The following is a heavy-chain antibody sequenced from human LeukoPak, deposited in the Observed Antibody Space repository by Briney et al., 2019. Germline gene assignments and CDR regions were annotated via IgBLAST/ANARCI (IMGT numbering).Heavy chain of an antibody. CDR3: ARDTRRQPYDSSGDDAFDI. J-gene: IGHJ3*02. Sequence: PGGSLRLSCAASGFTFSSYAMHWVRQAPGKGLEWVAVISYDGSNKYYADSVKGRFTISRDNSKNTLYLQMNSLRAEDTAVYYCARDTRRQPYDSSGDDAFDIWGQGTMVTVSS. V-gene: IGHV3-30-3*01. D-gene: IGHD3-22*01. CDR1: GFTFSSYA. CDR2: ISYDGSNK.